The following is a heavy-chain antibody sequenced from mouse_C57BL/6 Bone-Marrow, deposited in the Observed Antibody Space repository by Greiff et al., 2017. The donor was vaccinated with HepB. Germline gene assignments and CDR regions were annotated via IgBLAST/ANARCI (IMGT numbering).Heavy chain of an antibody. CDR2: IYPGSGST. Sequence: QVQLQQPGAELVKPGASVKMSCKASGYTFTSYWITWVKQRPGQGLEWIGDIYPGSGSTNYNEKFKSKATLTGDTSSSTAYMQLSSLTSEDSAVYYCARKGYYGSSSDAMDYWGQGTSVTVSS. V-gene: IGHV1-55*01. D-gene: IGHD1-1*01. CDR1: GYTFTSYW. J-gene: IGHJ4*01. CDR3: ARKGYYGSSSDAMDY.